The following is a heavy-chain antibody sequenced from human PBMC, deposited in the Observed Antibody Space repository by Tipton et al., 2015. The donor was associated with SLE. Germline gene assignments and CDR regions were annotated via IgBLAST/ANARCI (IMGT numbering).Heavy chain of an antibody. V-gene: IGHV4-31*03. J-gene: IGHJ2*01. CDR2: IYYSGST. CDR1: GGSISSGGYY. CDR3: ARGARYSYGPTYWYFDL. D-gene: IGHD5-18*01. Sequence: TLSLTCTVSGGSISSGGYYWSWIRQHPGKGLEWIGYIYYSGSTHYNPSLKSRVTISVDTSKNQFSLKLSSVTAADTAVYYCARGARYSYGPTYWYFDLWGRGTLVTVSS.